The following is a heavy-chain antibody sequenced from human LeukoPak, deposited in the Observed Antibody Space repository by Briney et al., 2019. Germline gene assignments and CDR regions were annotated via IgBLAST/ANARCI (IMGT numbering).Heavy chain of an antibody. CDR1: GGTFSSYA. D-gene: IGHD3-22*01. CDR3: ARGESGGYYFYFDY. Sequence: SLKVSCKASGGTFSSYAISWVRQAPGQGLEWMGRIIPILGIANYAQKFQGRVTITADKSTSTAYMELSSLRSEDTAVYCCARGESGGYYFYFDYWGQGTLVTVSS. V-gene: IGHV1-69*04. J-gene: IGHJ4*02. CDR2: IIPILGIA.